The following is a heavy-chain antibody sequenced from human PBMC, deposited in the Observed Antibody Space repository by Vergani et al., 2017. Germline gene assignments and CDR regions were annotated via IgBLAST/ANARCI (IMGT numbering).Heavy chain of an antibody. Sequence: QVQVVQSGAEVKKPGSSVKVSCKASGGIFNDYGFSWVRQAPGQGLEWMGGTIPAFGSINYAQKFQDRVSMIANASTRTVYMELSSLRSEDTAVYYCARDPELWWEPLGPMVDYWGQGTLVTVSS. J-gene: IGHJ4*02. CDR1: GGIFNDYG. CDR3: ARDPELWWEPLGPMVDY. CDR2: TIPAFGSI. D-gene: IGHD2-21*01. V-gene: IGHV1-69*12.